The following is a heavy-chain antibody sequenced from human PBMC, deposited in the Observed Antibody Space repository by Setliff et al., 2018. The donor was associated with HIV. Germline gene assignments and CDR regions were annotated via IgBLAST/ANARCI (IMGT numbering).Heavy chain of an antibody. CDR3: ARTLPQYTNLFDY. D-gene: IGHD5-18*01. CDR1: GQSFTNYD. J-gene: IGHJ4*02. Sequence: ASVKVSCKPSGQSFTNYDIHWLRRASGQGLEWMGGIIPIFGTTHYAQKFQGRVTMTRDTSISTAYMELSRLRSDDTAVYYCARTLPQYTNLFDYWGQGTLVTVSS. CDR2: IIPIFGTT. V-gene: IGHV1-2*02.